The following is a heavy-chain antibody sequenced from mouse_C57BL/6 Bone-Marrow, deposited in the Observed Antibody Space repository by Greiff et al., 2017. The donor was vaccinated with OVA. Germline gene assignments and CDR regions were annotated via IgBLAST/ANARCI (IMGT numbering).Heavy chain of an antibody. J-gene: IGHJ3*01. CDR3: AREKNWDVFAY. CDR2: IDPSDSYT. Sequence: QVQLQQPGAELVRPGTSVKLSCKASGYTFTSYWMHWVKQRPGHGLEWIGVIDPSDSYTNSNQKFKGKATLTVDTSSSTAYMQLSSLTSEDSAVYYCAREKNWDVFAYWGQGTLVTVSA. V-gene: IGHV1-59*01. D-gene: IGHD4-1*01. CDR1: GYTFTSYW.